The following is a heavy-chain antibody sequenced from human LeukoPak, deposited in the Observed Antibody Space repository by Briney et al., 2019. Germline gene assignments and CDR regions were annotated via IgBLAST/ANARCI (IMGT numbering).Heavy chain of an antibody. J-gene: IGHJ5*02. D-gene: IGHD3-10*01. CDR2: IYYSGST. Sequence: SETLSLTCSVSGGSISSSSYYWGWIRQTPGKGLEWIGSIYYSGSTYYNPSLKSRVTISVDTSKNQFSLKLSSVTAADTAVYYCARLRSGWFDPWGQGTLVTVSS. V-gene: IGHV4-39*01. CDR3: ARLRSGWFDP. CDR1: GGSISSSSYY.